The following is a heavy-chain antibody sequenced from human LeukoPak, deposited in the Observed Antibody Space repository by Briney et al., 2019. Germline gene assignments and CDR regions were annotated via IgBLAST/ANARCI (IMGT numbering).Heavy chain of an antibody. Sequence: SETLSLTCTVSGGSISSGGYYWSWIRQPPGKGLEWIGYIYHSGSTYYNPSLKSRVTISVDRSKNQFSLKLSSVTAADTAVYYCAREVGVYPSSSADWYFDLWGRGTLVTVSS. V-gene: IGHV4-30-2*01. J-gene: IGHJ2*01. CDR2: IYHSGST. CDR1: GGSISSGGYY. CDR3: AREVGVYPSSSADWYFDL. D-gene: IGHD6-6*01.